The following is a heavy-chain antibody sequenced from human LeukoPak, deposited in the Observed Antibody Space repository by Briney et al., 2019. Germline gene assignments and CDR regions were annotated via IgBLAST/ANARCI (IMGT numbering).Heavy chain of an antibody. CDR2: ISSSSSYI. D-gene: IGHD3-22*01. Sequence: GGSLRLSCAASGFTFSSYSMNWVRQAPGKGLEWVSSISSSSSYIYYADSVKGRFTISRGNAKNSLYLQMNSLRAEDTAVYYCATYYYDSSGYFSSAFDIWGQGTMVTVSS. CDR3: ATYYYDSSGYFSSAFDI. V-gene: IGHV3-21*01. CDR1: GFTFSSYS. J-gene: IGHJ3*02.